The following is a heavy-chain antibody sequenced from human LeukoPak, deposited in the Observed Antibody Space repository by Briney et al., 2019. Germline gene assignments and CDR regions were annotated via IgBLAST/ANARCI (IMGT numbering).Heavy chain of an antibody. CDR2: IYYSGST. CDR1: DGSISSYY. D-gene: IGHD1-1*01. J-gene: IGHJ4*02. V-gene: IGHV4-59*01. CDR3: ARGGRSPVDY. Sequence: PSETLSLTCTVSDGSISSYYWSWIRQPPGKGLEWIGYIYYSGSTNYNPSLKSRVTISVDTSKNQFSLKLSSVTAADTAVYYCARGGRSPVDYWGQGTLVTVSS.